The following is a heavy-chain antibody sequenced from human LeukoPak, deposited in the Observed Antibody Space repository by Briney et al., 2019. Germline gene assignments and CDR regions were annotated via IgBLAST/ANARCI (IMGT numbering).Heavy chain of an antibody. CDR1: GGSFSGYY. CDR2: INHSGST. J-gene: IGHJ3*02. CDR3: ARAATYCTNGVCRPDAFDI. D-gene: IGHD2-8*01. Sequence: PSETLSLTCAVYGGSFSGYYWSWIRQPPGKGLEWIGEINHSGSTNYNPSLKSRVTISVDTSKNQFSLKLSSVTAADTAVYYCARAATYCTNGVCRPDAFDIWGQGTMVTVSS. V-gene: IGHV4-34*01.